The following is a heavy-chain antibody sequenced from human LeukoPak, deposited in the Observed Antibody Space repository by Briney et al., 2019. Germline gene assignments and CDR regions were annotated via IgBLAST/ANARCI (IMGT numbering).Heavy chain of an antibody. V-gene: IGHV1-8*01. J-gene: IGHJ6*02. Sequence: ASVKVSCKASGYSFISFDINWVRQASGQGLEWMGWMNPNSGNSGFAQKFQGRVTMTRNTSINTAYMELSSLRYEDTAVYYCARVTRYYCGMDVWGQGTTVAVSS. CDR2: MNPNSGNS. CDR1: GYSFISFD. CDR3: ARVTRYYCGMDV.